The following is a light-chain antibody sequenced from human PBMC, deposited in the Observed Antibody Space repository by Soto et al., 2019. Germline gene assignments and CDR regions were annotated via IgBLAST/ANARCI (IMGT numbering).Light chain of an antibody. V-gene: IGKV3-20*01. Sequence: EIVMTQSPGTLSLSPGERATLSCRASQSVSSNYSAWYQQKPGQAPRLLIYGASSRATGSPDRFSGSGSGTDFTLTISRLEPEDFAVYYCQQYSSSPRLTFGQGTRLEIK. CDR1: QSVSSNY. CDR2: GAS. J-gene: IGKJ5*01. CDR3: QQYSSSPRLT.